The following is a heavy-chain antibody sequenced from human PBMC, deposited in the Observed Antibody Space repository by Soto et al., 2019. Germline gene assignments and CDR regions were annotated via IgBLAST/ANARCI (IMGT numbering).Heavy chain of an antibody. J-gene: IGHJ4*02. V-gene: IGHV3-21*01. D-gene: IGHD2-21*01. CDR3: ARDGGDIVVIPVDY. CDR1: GFTFSSYS. Sequence: EVQLVESGGGLVKPGGSLTLSCAASGFTFSSYSMDWVRQAPGKGLEWVPSISGSSAYIKYADSVKGRFTISRDNAKNLLFLQMNSLRAEDTAVYYCARDGGDIVVIPVDYWGQGALVTVSS. CDR2: ISGSSAYI.